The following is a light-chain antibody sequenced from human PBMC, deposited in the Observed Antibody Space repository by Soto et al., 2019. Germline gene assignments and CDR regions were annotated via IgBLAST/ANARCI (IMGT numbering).Light chain of an antibody. V-gene: IGKV3-20*01. CDR1: ESVASNY. CDR3: HQYGRSPWT. J-gene: IGKJ1*01. CDR2: GAS. Sequence: EIVLTQSPGTLSLSPGERATLSCRASESVASNYLAWYQHKPGQAPRLLFFGASNRATAIPDRFSGSGSGTDFTLTISRVEPEDFAVYYCHQYGRSPWTLGQGTKWIS.